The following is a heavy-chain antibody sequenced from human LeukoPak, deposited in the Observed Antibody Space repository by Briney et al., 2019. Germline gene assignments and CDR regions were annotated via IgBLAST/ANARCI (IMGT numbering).Heavy chain of an antibody. CDR2: INHSGST. CDR1: GGSFSGYY. Sequence: SETLSLTCAVYGGSFSGYYWRWIRQPPGKGLEWIGEINHSGSTNYNPSLKSRVTISVDTSKNQFSLKLSSVTAADTAVYYCARVWPHYSGSYYWFDPWGQGTLVTVSS. D-gene: IGHD1-26*01. CDR3: ARVWPHYSGSYYWFDP. J-gene: IGHJ5*02. V-gene: IGHV4-34*01.